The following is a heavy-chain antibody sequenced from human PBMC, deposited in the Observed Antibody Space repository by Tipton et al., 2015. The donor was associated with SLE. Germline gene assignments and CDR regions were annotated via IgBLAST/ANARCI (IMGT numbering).Heavy chain of an antibody. Sequence: TLSLTCTASGGSISSSSYYWGWIRQPPGKGLEWIGSIYYSGSTYYNPSLKSRVTISVDTSKNQFSLKLSSVTAADTAVYYCARHGVAGVDYWGQGTLVTVSS. D-gene: IGHD2-15*01. CDR2: IYYSGST. V-gene: IGHV4-39*01. J-gene: IGHJ4*02. CDR1: GGSISSSSYY. CDR3: ARHGVAGVDY.